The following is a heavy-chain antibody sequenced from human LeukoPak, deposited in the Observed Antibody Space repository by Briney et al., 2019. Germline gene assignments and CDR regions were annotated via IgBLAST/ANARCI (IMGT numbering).Heavy chain of an antibody. V-gene: IGHV1-2*02. D-gene: IGHD6-13*01. Sequence: GASVKVSCKSSGYTFTGYYMRWVRLGPGQGLEWMGWINPNSGGTNYAQKFQGRVTMTRDTSISTAYMELSRLRSDDTAVYYCARTDRIAAETPMDVWGQGTTVTVSS. CDR3: ARTDRIAAETPMDV. CDR2: INPNSGGT. J-gene: IGHJ6*02. CDR1: GYTFTGYY.